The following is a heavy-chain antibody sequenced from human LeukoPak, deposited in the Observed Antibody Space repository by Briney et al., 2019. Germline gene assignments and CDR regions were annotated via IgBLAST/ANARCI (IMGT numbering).Heavy chain of an antibody. CDR2: IIPIFGTA. CDR1: GGTFSSYA. CDR3: ARDRSITMVRGVTPGSFDY. V-gene: IGHV1-69*06. D-gene: IGHD3-10*01. J-gene: IGHJ4*02. Sequence: SVKVSCKASGGTFSSYAISWVRQAPGQGLEWMGGIIPIFGTANYAQKFQGRVTITADKSTSTAYMELSSLRSEDTAVYYCARDRSITMVRGVTPGSFDYWGQGTLVTVSS.